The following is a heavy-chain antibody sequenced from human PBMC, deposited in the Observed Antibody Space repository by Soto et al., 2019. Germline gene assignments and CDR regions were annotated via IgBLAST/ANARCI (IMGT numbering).Heavy chain of an antibody. J-gene: IGHJ4*02. Sequence: GGSLRLSCAASGFTFSTYALSWVRQAPGKGLEWVSGISGSGGSTYYADSVKGRFTISRDDSKNTLYLQMNSLRAEDTAIFYCARDPFGYYVNYFDNWGQGTLVTVSS. V-gene: IGHV3-23*01. CDR1: GFTFSTYA. D-gene: IGHD1-26*01. CDR3: ARDPFGYYVNYFDN. CDR2: ISGSGGST.